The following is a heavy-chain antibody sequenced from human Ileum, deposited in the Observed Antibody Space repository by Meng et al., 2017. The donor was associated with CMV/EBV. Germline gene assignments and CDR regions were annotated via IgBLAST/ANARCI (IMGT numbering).Heavy chain of an antibody. J-gene: IGHJ6*02. V-gene: IGHV3-7*01. CDR2: IAHDGSER. CDR1: GFTFTTYW. D-gene: IGHD5-18*01. CDR3: ARISKYRYGVYGMDV. Sequence: GESLKISCAASGFTFTTYWMAWVRQAPGKGLEWVANIAHDGSERYYGDSVMGRFTVSRDNAKNSLYLEMNSLRAEDTAVYYCARISKYRYGVYGMDVWGQGTTVTVSS.